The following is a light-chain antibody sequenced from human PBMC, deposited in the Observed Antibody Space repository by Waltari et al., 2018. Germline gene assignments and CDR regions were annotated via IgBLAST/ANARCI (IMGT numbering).Light chain of an antibody. V-gene: IGLV2-23*02. CDR3: CSYAGSSTYSYV. CDR2: EVT. CDR1: SGDIGSFDL. Sequence: QSALNQPASVSGSPGQSITISCTGSSGDIGSFDLVSWYQQHPGKAHKLIIYEVTKLPSGVFNRFAASKSGNTASLTISGLQAEDEADYHCCSYAGSSTYSYVFGPGTKVSVL. J-gene: IGLJ1*01.